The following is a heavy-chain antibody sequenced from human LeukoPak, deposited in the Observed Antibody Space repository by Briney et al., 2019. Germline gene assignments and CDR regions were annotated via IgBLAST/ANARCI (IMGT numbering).Heavy chain of an antibody. Sequence: ASVKVSCKASGYTFSSYGISWVRQAPGQGLEWMAYISAYNGNTKFAQKFRGRLTMTTDTSRSTGYMELRSLRSEDTAVYYCARDVAVPSELGSSWWTFDYWGQGTLVTVSS. D-gene: IGHD6-13*01. V-gene: IGHV1-18*01. CDR3: ARDVAVPSELGSSWWTFDY. J-gene: IGHJ4*02. CDR1: GYTFSSYG. CDR2: ISAYNGNT.